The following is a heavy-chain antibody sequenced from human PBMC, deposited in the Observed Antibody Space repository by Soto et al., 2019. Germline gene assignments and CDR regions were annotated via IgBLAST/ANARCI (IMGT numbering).Heavy chain of an antibody. V-gene: IGHV5-51*01. D-gene: IGHD6-13*01. CDR2: IYPGDSDT. CDR1: GYSFTSYW. Sequence: PGESLKISCKGSGYSFTSYWIGWVRQLPGKGLEWMGIIYPGDSDTRYSPSFQGQVTISADKSISTAYLQWSSLKASDTAMYYCARRHQYSSSWYGYYFDYWGQGTLVTVSS. CDR3: ARRHQYSSSWYGYYFDY. J-gene: IGHJ4*02.